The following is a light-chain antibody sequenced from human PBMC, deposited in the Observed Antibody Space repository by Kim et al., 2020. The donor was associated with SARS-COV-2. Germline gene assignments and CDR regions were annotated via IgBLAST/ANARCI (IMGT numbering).Light chain of an antibody. CDR3: SSYTSSSTYV. CDR2: DVT. CDR1: SSDVGGYNY. Sequence: GQSITISCTGTSSDVGGYNYVSWYQQHPGKAPKLIIYDVTSRPSGVSNRFSGSKSGNTASLTISGLQAEDEADYHCSSYTSSSTYVFGTGTKVTVL. V-gene: IGLV2-14*03. J-gene: IGLJ1*01.